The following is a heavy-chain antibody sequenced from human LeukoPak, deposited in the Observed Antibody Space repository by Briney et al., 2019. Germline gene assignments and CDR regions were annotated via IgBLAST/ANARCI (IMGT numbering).Heavy chain of an antibody. V-gene: IGHV3-23*01. J-gene: IGHJ4*02. Sequence: GGSLRLSCAASGFTFSSYAMSWVRQAPGEGLEWVSAISGSGGSTYYADSVKGRFTISRDNSKNTLYLQMNSLRAEDTAVYYCARGGTRGYSPVDYWGQGILVTVSS. D-gene: IGHD5-18*01. CDR1: GFTFSSYA. CDR2: ISGSGGST. CDR3: ARGGTRGYSPVDY.